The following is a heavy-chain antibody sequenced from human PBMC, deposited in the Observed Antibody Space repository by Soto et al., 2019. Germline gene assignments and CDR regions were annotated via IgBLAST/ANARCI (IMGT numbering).Heavy chain of an antibody. CDR2: ISWNSGSI. V-gene: IGHV3-9*01. CDR3: AKDMGPQPVAGRYGMDV. D-gene: IGHD6-19*01. Sequence: EVQLVESGGGLVQPGRSLRLSCAASGFTFDDYAMHWVRQAPGKGLEWVSGISWNSGSIGYADSVKGRFTISRDNVKNSLYLQMNSLRAEDTALYYCAKDMGPQPVAGRYGMDVWGQGTTVTVSS. J-gene: IGHJ6*02. CDR1: GFTFDDYA.